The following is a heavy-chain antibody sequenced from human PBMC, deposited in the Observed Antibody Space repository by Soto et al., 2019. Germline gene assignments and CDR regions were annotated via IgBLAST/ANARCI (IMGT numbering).Heavy chain of an antibody. Sequence: QLQLQESGPGLVKPSETLSLTCTVSGGSISSSSYYWGWIRQPPGKGLEWIGSIYYSGSTYYNPSLKSRVTISVDTSKNQFSLKLSSETAADTAVYYCARQPAGYCSGGSCYSYYFDYWGQGTLVTVSS. D-gene: IGHD2-15*01. CDR1: GGSISSSSYY. V-gene: IGHV4-39*01. J-gene: IGHJ4*02. CDR3: ARQPAGYCSGGSCYSYYFDY. CDR2: IYYSGST.